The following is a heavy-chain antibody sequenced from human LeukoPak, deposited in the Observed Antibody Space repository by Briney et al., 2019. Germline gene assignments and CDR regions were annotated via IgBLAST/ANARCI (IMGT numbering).Heavy chain of an antibody. CDR1: GGSLSGYY. CDR2: ISKSGST. CDR3: ARISFQTHGYSGYDTYYFDY. V-gene: IGHV4-59*01. Sequence: SETLSLTCTVSGGSLSGYYWSWIRQPPGQGLEWIGYISKSGSTNYNPSLESRVTISEDTSKSQFSLKLRSVTPADTAVYFCARISFQTHGYSGYDTYYFDYWGRGTRVSVYS. D-gene: IGHD5-12*01. J-gene: IGHJ4*02.